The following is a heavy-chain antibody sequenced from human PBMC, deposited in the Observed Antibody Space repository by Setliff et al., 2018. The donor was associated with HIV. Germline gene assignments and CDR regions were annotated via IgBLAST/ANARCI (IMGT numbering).Heavy chain of an antibody. CDR2: ISSTSQTI. D-gene: IGHD2-21*01. J-gene: IGHJ5*02. CDR1: GFSVSTYW. V-gene: IGHV3-48*04. Sequence: GGSLRLSCAASGFSVSTYWMNWVRQAPGKGLEWLSFISSTSQTIYYADSVKGRFTVSRDNAKSSLYLQMNNLKTEDTAMYYCTTDWGGGGGAPLDPWGQGTLVTVSS. CDR3: TTDWGGGGGAPLDP.